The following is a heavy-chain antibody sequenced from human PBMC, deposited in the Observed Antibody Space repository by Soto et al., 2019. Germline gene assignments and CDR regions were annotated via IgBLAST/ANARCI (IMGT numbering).Heavy chain of an antibody. CDR2: IYHSGST. CDR1: GGSISSYY. Sequence: SETLSLTCTVSGGSISSYYWSWIRQPPGKGLEWIGYIYHSGSTNYNPSLKSRVTISVDTSKNQFSLKLSSVTAADTAVYYCARADYGDYHDAFDIWGQGTMVTVSS. D-gene: IGHD4-17*01. CDR3: ARADYGDYHDAFDI. J-gene: IGHJ3*02. V-gene: IGHV4-59*01.